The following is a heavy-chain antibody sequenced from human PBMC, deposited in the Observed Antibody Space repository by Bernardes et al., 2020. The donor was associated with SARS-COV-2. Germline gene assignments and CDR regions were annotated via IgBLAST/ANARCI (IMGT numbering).Heavy chain of an antibody. D-gene: IGHD2-15*01. J-gene: IGHJ4*02. CDR2: IKQDGSEK. CDR3: AREYCSGGSCYEWYGY. Sequence: GGSLRVSCAASGFTFSSYWMSWVRQAPGKGLEWVANIKQDGSEKYYVDSVKGRFTISRDNAKNSLYLQMNSLRAEDTAVYYCAREYCSGGSCYEWYGYWGQGTLVTVSS. V-gene: IGHV3-7*01. CDR1: GFTFSSYW.